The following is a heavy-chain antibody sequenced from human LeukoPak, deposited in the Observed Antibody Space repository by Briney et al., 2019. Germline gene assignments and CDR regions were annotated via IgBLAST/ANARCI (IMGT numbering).Heavy chain of an antibody. CDR1: SGSISSSSYY. V-gene: IGHV4-39*07. J-gene: IGHJ4*02. Sequence: SETLSLTCTVSSGSISSSSYYWGWIRQPPGKGLEWIGSIYYSGSTYYNPSLKSRVTISVDTSKNQFSLKLSSVTAADTAVYYCARGSFHWLLGWGQGTLVTVSS. CDR2: IYYSGST. D-gene: IGHD3-9*01. CDR3: ARGSFHWLLG.